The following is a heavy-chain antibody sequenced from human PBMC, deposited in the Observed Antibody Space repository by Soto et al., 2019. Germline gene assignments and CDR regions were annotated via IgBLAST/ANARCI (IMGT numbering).Heavy chain of an antibody. CDR3: ARDLGSSLGGGSYWYFDL. J-gene: IGHJ2*01. CDR2: IYSGGST. CDR1: GFTVSSNY. V-gene: IGHV3-66*01. Sequence: EVQLVESGGGLVQPGGSLRLSCAASGFTVSSNYMSWVRQAPGKGLEWVSVIYSGGSTYYADSVKGRFTISRDNSKNTLYLQMNSLRAEDTAVYYCARDLGSSLGGGSYWYFDLWGRGTLVTVSS. D-gene: IGHD3-10*01.